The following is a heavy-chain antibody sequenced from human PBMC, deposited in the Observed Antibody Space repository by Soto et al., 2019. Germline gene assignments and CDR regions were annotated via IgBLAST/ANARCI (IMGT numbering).Heavy chain of an antibody. CDR3: ARTILRFLEWSQTFDP. CDR2: IIPIFGTA. D-gene: IGHD3-3*01. J-gene: IGHJ5*02. V-gene: IGHV1-69*13. CDR1: GGTFSSYA. Sequence: ASVKVSCKASGGTFSSYAISWVRQAPGQGLEWMGGIIPIFGTANYAQKFQGRVTITADESTSTAYVELSSLRSEDTAVYYCARTILRFLEWSQTFDPWGQGTLVTVSS.